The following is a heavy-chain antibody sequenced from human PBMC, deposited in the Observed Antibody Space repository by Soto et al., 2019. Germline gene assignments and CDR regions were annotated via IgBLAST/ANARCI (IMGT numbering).Heavy chain of an antibody. CDR2: IYYSGST. CDR1: GASVSSGSSY. Sequence: SETLSLTCPVPGASVSSGSSYWGWIRKPPGKGLEWIWYIYYSGSTNYNPSLKSRVTISVDTSKNQFSLKLSSVTAADTAVYYCARVNSGFDLLFKPRASYYGMDVWGQGTTVTVSS. D-gene: IGHD3-9*01. CDR3: ARVNSGFDLLFKPRASYYGMDV. J-gene: IGHJ6*01. V-gene: IGHV4-61*01.